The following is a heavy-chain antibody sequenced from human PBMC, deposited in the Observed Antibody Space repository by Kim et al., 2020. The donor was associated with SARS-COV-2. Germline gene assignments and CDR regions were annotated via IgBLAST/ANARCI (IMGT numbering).Heavy chain of an antibody. Sequence: GGSLRLSCTASGFTFSTYAMTWVRQAPGKGLEWVADTSGSGDRANSADSVKGRFSIYRDNSKNTLSLQMNTLRVEDTAIYHCAKFLSAFHNYFDSWGQGTLVSVSA. V-gene: IGHV3-23*01. CDR2: TSGSGDRA. D-gene: IGHD3-16*01. CDR1: GFTFSTYA. J-gene: IGHJ4*02. CDR3: AKFLSAFHNYFDS.